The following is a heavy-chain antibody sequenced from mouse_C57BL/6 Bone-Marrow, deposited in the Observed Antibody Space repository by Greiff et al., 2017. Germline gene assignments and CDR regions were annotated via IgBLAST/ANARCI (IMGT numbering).Heavy chain of an antibody. CDR1: GYTFTGYW. J-gene: IGHJ4*01. CDR3: ARAGYDGYYNYYAMDY. CDR2: ILPGSGST. Sequence: QVQLQQSGAELMKPGASVKLSCKATGYTFTGYWIEWVKQRPGHGLEWIGEILPGSGSTNYNEKFKGKGTFTADTSSNTAYMQLSSLTSEDSAVYYCARAGYDGYYNYYAMDYWGQGTSVTVSA. D-gene: IGHD2-3*01. V-gene: IGHV1-9*01.